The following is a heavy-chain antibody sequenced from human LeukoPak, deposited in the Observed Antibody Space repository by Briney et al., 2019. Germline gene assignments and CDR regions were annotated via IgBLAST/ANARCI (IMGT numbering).Heavy chain of an antibody. D-gene: IGHD3-22*01. CDR1: GFTFSSYE. CDR2: ISSSGSTK. CDR3: AREGIDSSGYSFDY. V-gene: IGHV3-48*03. Sequence: GGSLRLSCAASGFTFSSYEMHRVRQAPGKGLEWVSYISSSGSTKYYADSVKGRFTISRDDAKNSLYLQMNSLGAEDTAIYYCAREGIDSSGYSFDYWGQGTLVTVSS. J-gene: IGHJ4*02.